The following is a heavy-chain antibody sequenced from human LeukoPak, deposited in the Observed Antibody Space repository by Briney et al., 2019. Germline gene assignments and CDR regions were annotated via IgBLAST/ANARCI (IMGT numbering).Heavy chain of an antibody. CDR1: GFTVSSNY. V-gene: IGHV3-66*01. Sequence: PGGSLRLSCAASGFTVSSNYMSWVRQAPGKGLEWVSVIYSGGSTYYADSVKGRFTISRDNSKNTLYLQMNSLRAEDTAVYYCARDRVVGGYCSGGSCSGDLNYYYYGMDVWGQGTTVTVSS. J-gene: IGHJ6*02. D-gene: IGHD2-15*01. CDR3: ARDRVVGGYCSGGSCSGDLNYYYYGMDV. CDR2: IYSGGST.